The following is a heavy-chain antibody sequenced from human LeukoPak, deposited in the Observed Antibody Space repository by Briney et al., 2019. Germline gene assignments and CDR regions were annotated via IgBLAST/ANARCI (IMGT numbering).Heavy chain of an antibody. V-gene: IGHV4-61*08. CDR2: IYYSGNT. J-gene: IGHJ4*02. D-gene: IGHD2-21*01. CDR1: GGSISSGDYY. CDR3: ASLRKGVPRAIPIDY. Sequence: PSETLSLTCTVSGGSISSGDYYWNWIRQPPGKGLEWIGYIYYSGNTNYNPSLKSRVTISVDTSKNQFSLKLSSVTAADTAVYYCASLRKGVPRAIPIDYWGQGTLVTVSS.